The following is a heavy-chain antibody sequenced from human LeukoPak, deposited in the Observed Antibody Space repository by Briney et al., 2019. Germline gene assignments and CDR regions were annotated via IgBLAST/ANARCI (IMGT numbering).Heavy chain of an antibody. V-gene: IGHV1-2*02. Sequence: GASVKVSCKASGYTFTGYYMHWVRQAPGQGLEWMGWINPNSGGTNYAQKFQGRVTMTRDTSISTAYMELSRLRSDDTAVYYCARDTLSDSSGYYLSFWGQGTLVTVSS. CDR1: GYTFTGYY. CDR2: INPNSGGT. D-gene: IGHD3-22*01. CDR3: ARDTLSDSSGYYLSF. J-gene: IGHJ4*02.